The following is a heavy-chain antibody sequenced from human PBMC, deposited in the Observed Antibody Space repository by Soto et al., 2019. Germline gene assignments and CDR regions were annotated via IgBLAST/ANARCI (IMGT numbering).Heavy chain of an antibody. V-gene: IGHV4-34*01. CDR2: INHSGST. J-gene: IGHJ6*03. Sequence: SETLSLTCAVYGGSFSGYYWSWIRQPPGKGLEWIGEINHSGSTNYNPSHKSRVTISVDTFKNQFSLKLSSVTAADTAVYYCARGKIIAVAGTSDFFYYHYMDVWGKGTTVTVSS. D-gene: IGHD6-19*01. CDR3: ARGKIIAVAGTSDFFYYHYMDV. CDR1: GGSFSGYY.